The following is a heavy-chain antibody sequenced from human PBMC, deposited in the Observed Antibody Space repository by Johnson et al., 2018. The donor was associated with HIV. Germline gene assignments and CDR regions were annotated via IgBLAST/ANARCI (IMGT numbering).Heavy chain of an antibody. Sequence: EKLVESGGGLVQPGGSLRLSCAASGFTVSSNYMSWVRQAPGKGLEWVSVIYSGGRTYYADSVTGRFTISRDNSKNTRYLQMNSLRAEDTAVYYCARDQRSSGLNDQTDAFDIWGQGTMVTVSS. CDR1: GFTVSSNY. V-gene: IGHV3-66*01. D-gene: IGHD6-19*01. CDR3: ARDQRSSGLNDQTDAFDI. J-gene: IGHJ3*02. CDR2: IYSGGRT.